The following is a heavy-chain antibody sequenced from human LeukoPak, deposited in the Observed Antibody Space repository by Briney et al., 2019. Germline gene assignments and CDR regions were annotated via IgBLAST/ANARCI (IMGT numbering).Heavy chain of an antibody. D-gene: IGHD1-1*01. V-gene: IGHV4-30-4*08. CDR2: IYYSGST. Sequence: SETLSLTCAVSGGSISSGDYYGSWIPHPRGKGLEWFGYIYYSGSTYYNPSLKSRVTISVDTSKNQFSLKLSSLTAADTAVYYCARNPWYNWKLHAFDIWGQGTMVTVSS. J-gene: IGHJ3*02. CDR3: ARNPWYNWKLHAFDI. CDR1: GGSISSGDYY.